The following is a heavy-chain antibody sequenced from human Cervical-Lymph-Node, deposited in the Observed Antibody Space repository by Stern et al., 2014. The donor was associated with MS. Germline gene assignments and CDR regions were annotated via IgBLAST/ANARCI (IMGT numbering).Heavy chain of an antibody. D-gene: IGHD3-22*01. CDR3: ARDRWYYDSSGILDY. CDR2: IWYDGRNK. Sequence: VQLVESVGGVVQPGRSLRLPCAASGFTFSSHGMHWVRQAPGKGLERVAVIWYDGRNKYYADSVKGRFTISRDNSKNTLYLQMNSLRAEDTAVYYCARDRWYYDSSGILDYWGQGTLVTVSS. V-gene: IGHV3-33*01. J-gene: IGHJ4*02. CDR1: GFTFSSHG.